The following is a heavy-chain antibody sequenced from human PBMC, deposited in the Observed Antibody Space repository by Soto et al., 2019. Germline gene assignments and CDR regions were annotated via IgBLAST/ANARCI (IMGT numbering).Heavy chain of an antibody. V-gene: IGHV4-31*03. CDR1: GGSISSGGYY. CDR3: GRGDGGVVTPDY. CDR2: IYYSGST. D-gene: IGHD2-21*02. Sequence: QVQLQESGPGLVKPSQTLSLTCTVSGGSISSGGYYWSWIRQHPGKGLEWIGYIYYSGSTYYNPSITIRVTLSGDASKNQFSLKLSSVTAADTAVYYCGRGDGGVVTPDYWGQGTMVTVSS. J-gene: IGHJ4*02.